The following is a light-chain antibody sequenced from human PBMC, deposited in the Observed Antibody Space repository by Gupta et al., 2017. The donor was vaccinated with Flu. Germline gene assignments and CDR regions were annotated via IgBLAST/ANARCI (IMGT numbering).Light chain of an antibody. Sequence: QSALTPPASVSASPGPAITISCTGTSSDVGGYNYVSWYQQHPGKAPKLMIYEVSNRPLGVSIRFSGSKSGNTPSLTISGLQAEDEDDYYCSSYTSIRTPLFGTGTKVTVL. CDR2: EVS. J-gene: IGLJ1*01. CDR3: SSYTSIRTPL. CDR1: SSDVGGYNY. V-gene: IGLV2-14*01.